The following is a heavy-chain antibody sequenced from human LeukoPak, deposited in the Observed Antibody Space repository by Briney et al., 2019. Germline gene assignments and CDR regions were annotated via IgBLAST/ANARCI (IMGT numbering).Heavy chain of an antibody. CDR2: IFTSGST. J-gene: IGHJ6*03. V-gene: IGHV4-4*07. Sequence: SETLSLTCTVSGGSISSYYWSWIRQPAGKGLEWIGRIFTSGSTNYNPSLKSRVTMSVDTSKNQFSLKLSSVTAADTAVYYCARDLRYQPSNYYYYYMDVWGKGTTVTVSS. CDR1: GGSISSYY. D-gene: IGHD2-2*01. CDR3: ARDLRYQPSNYYYYYMDV.